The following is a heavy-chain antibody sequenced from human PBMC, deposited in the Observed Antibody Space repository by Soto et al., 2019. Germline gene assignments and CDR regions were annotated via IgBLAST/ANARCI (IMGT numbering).Heavy chain of an antibody. D-gene: IGHD3-16*01. J-gene: IGHJ4*02. CDR1: GGSFSGYY. CDR3: ARRSREGYFDY. Sequence: SETLSLTCAVYGGSFSGYYWSWIRQPPGKGLEWIGEINHSGSTNYNPSLKSRVTISVDTSKNQFSLKLSSVTAADTAVYYCARRSREGYFDYWGQGTLVTVSS. V-gene: IGHV4-34*01. CDR2: INHSGST.